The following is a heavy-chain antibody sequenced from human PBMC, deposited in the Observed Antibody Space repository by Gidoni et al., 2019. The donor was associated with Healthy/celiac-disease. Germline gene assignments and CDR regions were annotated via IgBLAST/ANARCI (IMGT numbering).Heavy chain of an antibody. D-gene: IGHD3-3*02. V-gene: IGHV2-5*01. CDR2: IYWNDDK. CDR3: AHFATPPLGFLEWLLYFNWFDP. Sequence: QITLKESGPTLVKPTQTLTLTCTFSGFSLSTSGVGVGWIRQPPGKALEWLALIYWNDDKRYSPSLKSRLTITKDTSKNQVVLTMTNMDPVDTATYYCAHFATPPLGFLEWLLYFNWFDPWGQGTLVTVSS. CDR1: GFSLSTSGVG. J-gene: IGHJ5*02.